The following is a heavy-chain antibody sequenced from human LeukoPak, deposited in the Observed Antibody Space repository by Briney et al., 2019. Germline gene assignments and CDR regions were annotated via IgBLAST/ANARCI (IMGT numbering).Heavy chain of an antibody. V-gene: IGHV4-39*07. CDR3: VRDLGSGSYYERHYFDS. J-gene: IGHJ4*02. CDR2: VYDSGST. Sequence: PSETLSLTCTVSGGSISRSTYYWGWIRQSPGKRLEWIGSVYDSGSTYYNPSLRRRATISVDTSKNQFSLKVTSVTAADTAVYYCVRDLGSGSYYERHYFDSWGQGTPVTVSS. CDR1: GGSISRSTYY. D-gene: IGHD3-10*01.